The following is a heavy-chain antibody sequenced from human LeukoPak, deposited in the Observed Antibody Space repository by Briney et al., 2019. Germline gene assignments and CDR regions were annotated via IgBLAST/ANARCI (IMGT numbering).Heavy chain of an antibody. CDR1: GLTFSSYV. CDR3: ARDNDYGDYPDAFDI. V-gene: IGHV3-30-3*01. D-gene: IGHD4-17*01. J-gene: IGHJ3*02. CDR2: ISYDGSNK. Sequence: PGGALRLSCVACGLTFSSYVLHGVRPAPGRGREWVAVISYDGSNKYYADSVKGRFTISRDNSKNTLYLQMNSLRAEDTAVYYCARDNDYGDYPDAFDIWGQGTMVTVSS.